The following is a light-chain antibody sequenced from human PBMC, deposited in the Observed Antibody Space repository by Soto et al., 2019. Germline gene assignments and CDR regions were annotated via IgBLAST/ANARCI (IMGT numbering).Light chain of an antibody. CDR2: DAS. V-gene: IGKV1-5*01. Sequence: DIPMTQSPSTLSASVGDRVTITCRASQSINYWLAWYQQRPGKAPKLLIYDASTLHSGAPSRFSGSGSGTDFTLTINDLQPYDFATYYCQHYNGYSPWTFGLGTRVEI. CDR1: QSINYW. J-gene: IGKJ1*01. CDR3: QHYNGYSPWT.